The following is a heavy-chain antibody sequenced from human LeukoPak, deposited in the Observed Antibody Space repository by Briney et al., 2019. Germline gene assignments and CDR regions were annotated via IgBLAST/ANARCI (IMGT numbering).Heavy chain of an antibody. V-gene: IGHV3-15*01. D-gene: IGHD3-22*01. CDR3: ARRAGDYSHPYDY. CDR2: IKSKTDGGTT. CDR1: GFTFSSYA. J-gene: IGHJ4*02. Sequence: PGGSLRLSCEASGFTFSSYAMSWVRQAPGKGLEWVGRIKSKTDGGTTDYAAPVKGRFTISRDNSKNTVHLQMNSLRAEDTAMYYCARRAGDYSHPYDYWGQGTLVTVSS.